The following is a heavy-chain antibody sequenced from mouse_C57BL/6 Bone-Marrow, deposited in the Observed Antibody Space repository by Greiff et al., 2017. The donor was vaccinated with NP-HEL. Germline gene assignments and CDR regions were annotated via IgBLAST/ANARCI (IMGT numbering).Heavy chain of an antibody. CDR1: GYTFTSYW. J-gene: IGHJ3*01. V-gene: IGHV1-74*01. D-gene: IGHD2-4*01. CDR2: IHPSDSDT. CDR3: AICYDYDGEAFAY. Sequence: QVQLKQPGAELVKPGASVKVSCKASGYTFTSYWMHWVKQRPGQGLEWIGRIHPSDSDTNYNQKFKGKATLTVDKSSSTAYMQLSSLTSEDSAVYYCAICYDYDGEAFAYWGQGTLVTVSA.